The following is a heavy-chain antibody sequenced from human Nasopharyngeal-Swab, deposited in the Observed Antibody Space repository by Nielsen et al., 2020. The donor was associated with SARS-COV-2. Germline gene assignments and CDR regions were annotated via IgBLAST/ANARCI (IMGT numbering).Heavy chain of an antibody. Sequence: GGSLRLSCAASGFTFSDYYMDWIRQAPGRGLEWVAIISYDGSDIFYADSVKGRFTISRDNSKNTLYLQMNSLRAEDTAVYFCATGGDVNYFDYWGQGTMVTVSS. CDR3: ATGGDVNYFDY. V-gene: IGHV3-30*03. J-gene: IGHJ4*02. CDR1: GFTFSDYY. CDR2: ISYDGSDI. D-gene: IGHD3-10*01.